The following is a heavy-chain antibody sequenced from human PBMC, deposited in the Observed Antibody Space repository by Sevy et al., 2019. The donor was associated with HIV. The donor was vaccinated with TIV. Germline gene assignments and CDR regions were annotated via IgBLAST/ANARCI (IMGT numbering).Heavy chain of an antibody. D-gene: IGHD3-9*01. CDR1: GGSISSYY. J-gene: IGHJ5*02. CDR3: ARERTYFVRWDVDP. Sequence: SETLSLTCTVSGGSISSYYWSWIRQPAGKGLEWIGRIYTSGSTNYNPSLKSRVTMSVDTSKNQFSLKLSSVTAADTAVYYCARERTYFVRWDVDPWGQGTLVTVSS. CDR2: IYTSGST. V-gene: IGHV4-4*07.